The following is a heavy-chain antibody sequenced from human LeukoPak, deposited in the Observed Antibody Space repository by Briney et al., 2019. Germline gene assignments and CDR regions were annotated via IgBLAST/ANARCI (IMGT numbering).Heavy chain of an antibody. CDR1: RFSFSTYG. D-gene: IGHD5-12*01. CDR3: ARDGDIVAAILSYGMDV. V-gene: IGHV3-33*01. Sequence: GGSLRLSCAASRFSFSTYGMHWVRQAPGKGLEWVALIWFDGSSKYYADSVKGRFTISRDNSKNTLYLQMNSLRVEDTAVYYCARDGDIVAAILSYGMDVWGQGTTVTVSS. CDR2: IWFDGSSK. J-gene: IGHJ6*02.